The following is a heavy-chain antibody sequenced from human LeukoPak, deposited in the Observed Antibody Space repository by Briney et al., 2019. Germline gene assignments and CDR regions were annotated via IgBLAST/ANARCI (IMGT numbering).Heavy chain of an antibody. J-gene: IGHJ4*02. CDR2: IYYSGNT. CDR3: ARSMPQLHGRYFDF. CDR1: GGSIGSSIRYY. V-gene: IGHV4-39*07. Sequence: SETLSLTCTVSGGSIGSSIRYYWGWIRQPPGKGLEWIGSIYYSGNTYYNPSLKSRVAISVDTSKTHFFLKLSSVTAADTAVYYCARSMPQLHGRYFDFWGQGILVIVSS. D-gene: IGHD2-2*01.